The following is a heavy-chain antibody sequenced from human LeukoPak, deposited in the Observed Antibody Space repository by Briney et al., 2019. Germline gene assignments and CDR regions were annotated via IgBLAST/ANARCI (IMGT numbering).Heavy chain of an antibody. CDR3: ARDRIAARGFFDS. CDR1: EFTFSSYS. V-gene: IGHV3-48*04. D-gene: IGHD6-6*01. CDR2: ISSGSTTI. J-gene: IGHJ4*02. Sequence: GGSLRLSCAASEFTFSSYSINRVRQAPGKGLEWISHISSGSTTIYYADSVKGRFTISRDNAKNSLYLQMNSLRAEDTAVYYCARDRIAARGFFDSWGQGTLVTVSS.